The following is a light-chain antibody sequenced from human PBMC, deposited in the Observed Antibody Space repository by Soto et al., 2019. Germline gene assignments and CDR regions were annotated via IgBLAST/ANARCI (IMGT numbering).Light chain of an antibody. CDR2: GAS. V-gene: IGKV3-20*01. J-gene: IGKJ1*01. Sequence: EIVLTQPPGPLSLSPGERATLSCRASQSVSSSYLAWYQQKPGQAPRLLIYGASSRATGIPDRFSGSGSGTDFTLTINRLEPEDFAVYYCQQYGSSPRTFGQGTKVESK. CDR3: QQYGSSPRT. CDR1: QSVSSSY.